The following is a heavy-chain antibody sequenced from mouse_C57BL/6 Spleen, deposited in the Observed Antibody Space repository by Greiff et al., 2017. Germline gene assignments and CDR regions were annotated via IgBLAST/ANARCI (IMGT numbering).Heavy chain of an antibody. Sequence: QVQLQQPGAELVMPGASVKLSCKASGYTFTSYWMHWVQQRPGQGLEWIGEIDPSDSYTNYNQKFKGKSTLTVDKSSSTAYMQLSSLTSEDSAVYYCARWAAEYFDVWGTGTTVTVSS. V-gene: IGHV1-69*01. CDR1: GYTFTSYW. CDR2: IDPSDSYT. J-gene: IGHJ1*03. CDR3: ARWAAEYFDV. D-gene: IGHD3-3*01.